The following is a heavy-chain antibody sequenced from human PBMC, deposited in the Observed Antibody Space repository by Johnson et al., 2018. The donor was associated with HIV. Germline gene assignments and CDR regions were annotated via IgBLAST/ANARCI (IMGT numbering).Heavy chain of an antibody. D-gene: IGHD3-22*01. V-gene: IGHV3-23*04. CDR1: GFTFSSYA. J-gene: IGHJ3*02. CDR2: ISGSGGST. CDR3: TTLGSYYYDSSGWTHDAFDI. Sequence: VQLVESGGGLVQPGRSLRLSCAASGFTFSSYAMSWVRQAPGKGLEWVSAISGSGGSTYYADSVKGRFTIARDNSKNTLYLQMNSLKTEDTAVYYCTTLGSYYYDSSGWTHDAFDIWGQGTMVTVSS.